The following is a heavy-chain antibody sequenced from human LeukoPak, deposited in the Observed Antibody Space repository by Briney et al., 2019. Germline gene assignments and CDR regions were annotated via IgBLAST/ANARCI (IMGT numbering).Heavy chain of an antibody. CDR3: ARFAHYAASYGMDV. J-gene: IGHJ6*02. CDR2: ISSSSSYI. D-gene: IGHD3-16*01. V-gene: IGHV3-21*03. Sequence: GGSLRLSCAASGFTFSSYSMNWVRQAPGKGLEWVSSISSSSSYIYYADSVKGRFSISRDNAKESTHMHNYSLRAEDTAVYYCARFAHYAASYGMDVWGQGTTVTVSS. CDR1: GFTFSSYS.